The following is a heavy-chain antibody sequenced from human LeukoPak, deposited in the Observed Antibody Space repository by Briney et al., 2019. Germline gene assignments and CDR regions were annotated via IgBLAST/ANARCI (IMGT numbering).Heavy chain of an antibody. Sequence: PSETLSLTCTVSGGSISSSSYYWGWIRQPPGKGLEWIGSIYYSGSTYYNPSLNSRVTISVDTSKNQFSLKLRSVTAADTAVYFCARDQIFVKGGFGSKLTDWGQGTLVTVSS. J-gene: IGHJ4*02. D-gene: IGHD3-3*01. CDR3: ARDQIFVKGGFGSKLTD. CDR1: GGSISSSSYY. CDR2: IYYSGST. V-gene: IGHV4-39*07.